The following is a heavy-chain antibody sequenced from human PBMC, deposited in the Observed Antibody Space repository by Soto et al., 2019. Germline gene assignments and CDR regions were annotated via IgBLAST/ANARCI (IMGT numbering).Heavy chain of an antibody. CDR2: IYYSGST. J-gene: IGHJ4*02. D-gene: IGHD6-6*01. CDR3: ASHEYSSSPLDY. V-gene: IGHV4-59*01. Sequence: SETLSLTCTVSGGSISSYYWSWIRQPPGKGLEWIGYIYYSGSTNYNPSLKSRVTISVDTSKNQFSLKLSSVTAADTAVYYCASHEYSSSPLDYWGQGTLVTSPQ. CDR1: GGSISSYY.